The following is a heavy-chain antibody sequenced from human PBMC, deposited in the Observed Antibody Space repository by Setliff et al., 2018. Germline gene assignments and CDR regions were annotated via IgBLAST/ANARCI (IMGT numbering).Heavy chain of an antibody. CDR2: IKGDDSER. J-gene: IGHJ3*02. V-gene: IGHV3-7*04. CDR1: GFTFSSFW. Sequence: GESLRLSCAASGFTFSSFWMSWVRQAPGKGLEWVANIKGDDSERYYVDSVKGRFTVSRDNVKNSLFLQMDSLRVDDTAVYYCGRAGKPYAIDIWGQGTMVTVSS. CDR3: GRAGKPYAIDI.